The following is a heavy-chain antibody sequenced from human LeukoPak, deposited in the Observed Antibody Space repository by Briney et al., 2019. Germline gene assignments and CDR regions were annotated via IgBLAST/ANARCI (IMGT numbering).Heavy chain of an antibody. CDR1: GFTFSSYG. D-gene: IGHD3-9*01. J-gene: IGHJ4*02. CDR2: IWYDGSNK. CDR3: ARDPDYDILTGYYNKPHFDY. V-gene: IGHV3-33*01. Sequence: GGSLRLSCAASGFTFSSYGMHWVRQAPGKGLEWVAVIWYDGSNKYYADSVKGRFTISRDNSKSTLYLQMNSLRAEDTAVYYCARDPDYDILTGYYNKPHFDYWGQGTLVTVSS.